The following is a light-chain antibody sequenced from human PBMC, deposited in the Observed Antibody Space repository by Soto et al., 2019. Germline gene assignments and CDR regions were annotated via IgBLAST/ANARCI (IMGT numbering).Light chain of an antibody. V-gene: IGLV2-8*01. CDR1: SSDVGGYNY. Sequence: QSALTQPPSPSGSPGQSVTISCTGTSSDVGGYNYVSWYQQHPGKAPKLMIYEVNKRPSGVPDRFSGSKSGNTASLTVSGLQAEDEADYYCSSYAGSSNSVFGTGTKVTVL. CDR3: SSYAGSSNSV. CDR2: EVN. J-gene: IGLJ1*01.